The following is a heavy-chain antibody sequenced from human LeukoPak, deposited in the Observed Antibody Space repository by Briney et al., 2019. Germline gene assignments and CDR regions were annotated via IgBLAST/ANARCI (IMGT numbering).Heavy chain of an antibody. CDR3: ARTYYYDSGTYGFDY. V-gene: IGHV4-59*10. CDR1: GGSFSSYY. Sequence: SETLSLTCAVYGGSFSSYYWSWIRQPAGKGLEWIGRIYTSGSTNYNPSLKSRVTMSVDTSKKQFSLKLSSVTAADTAVYYCARTYYYDSGTYGFDYWGQGTLVTVSS. D-gene: IGHD3-10*01. CDR2: IYTSGST. J-gene: IGHJ4*02.